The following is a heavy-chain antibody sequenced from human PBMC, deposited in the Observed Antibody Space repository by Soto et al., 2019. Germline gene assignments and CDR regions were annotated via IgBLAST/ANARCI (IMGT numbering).Heavy chain of an antibody. Sequence: GGSLRLSCAASGFTFSNYAMSWVRQAPGKGLEWVSTFTRSGNTYYADSVKGRFTISRDNTQNTLSLQMNSLRAEDTAVYYCAKDFTVAGNYGMEVWGQGTTVTVSS. CDR1: GFTFSNYA. J-gene: IGHJ6*02. V-gene: IGHV3-23*01. CDR2: FTRSGNT. CDR3: AKDFTVAGNYGMEV. D-gene: IGHD6-19*01.